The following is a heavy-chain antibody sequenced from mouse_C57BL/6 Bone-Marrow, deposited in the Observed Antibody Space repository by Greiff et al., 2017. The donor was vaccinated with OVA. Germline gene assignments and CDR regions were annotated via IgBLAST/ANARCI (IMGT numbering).Heavy chain of an antibody. CDR3: ARDDGNLLLRALDY. CDR1: GFTFSSYA. CDR2: ISDGGSYT. D-gene: IGHD1-1*01. J-gene: IGHJ2*01. V-gene: IGHV5-4*03. Sequence: EVMLVESGGGLVKPGGSLKLSCAASGFTFSSYAMSWVRQTPEKRLEWVATISDGGSYTYYPDNVKGRFTISRDNAKNNLYLQMSHLKSEDTAMYYCARDDGNLLLRALDYWGQGTTLTVSS.